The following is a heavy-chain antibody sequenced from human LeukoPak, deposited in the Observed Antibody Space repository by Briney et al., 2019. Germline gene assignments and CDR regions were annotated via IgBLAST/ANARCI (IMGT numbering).Heavy chain of an antibody. V-gene: IGHV4-31*03. Sequence: PSETLSLTCTVSGGSISSGGYSWSWIRQHPGKGLEWIGYIYYSGSTYYNPSLKSRVTISVDTSKNQFSLKLSSVTAADTAVYYCARTSITIFGVVPSGMDVWGQGTTVTVSS. CDR2: IYYSGST. CDR3: ARTSITIFGVVPSGMDV. D-gene: IGHD3-3*01. CDR1: GGSISSGGYS. J-gene: IGHJ6*02.